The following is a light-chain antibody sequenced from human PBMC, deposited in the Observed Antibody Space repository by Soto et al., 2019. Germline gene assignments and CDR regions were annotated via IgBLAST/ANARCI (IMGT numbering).Light chain of an antibody. CDR3: QQYNSSPNT. Sequence: DIQMTHSPSTLSASVGDRVTITCRSSQRFSTWLAWYQQKPGKAPRLLIYDASTLEGGVPTRFSGRGSGTEFTLTISGLQPEDIEPYYCQQYNSSPNTCGQGTRREIK. V-gene: IGKV1-5*01. J-gene: IGKJ2*01. CDR2: DAS. CDR1: QRFSTW.